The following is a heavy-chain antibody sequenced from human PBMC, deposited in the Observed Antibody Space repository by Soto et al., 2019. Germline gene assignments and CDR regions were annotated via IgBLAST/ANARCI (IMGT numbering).Heavy chain of an antibody. CDR2: INSDESTT. CDR1: GFTFSSYW. D-gene: IGHD3-9*01. V-gene: IGHV3-74*01. J-gene: IGHJ4*02. CDR3: ATLTKYDILTGFYPC. Sequence: GGSLRLSCAASGFTFSSYWMYWVRQAPGKGLVWVSRINSDESTTSYADSVKGRFTISRDNSNNTLYFQMNSLRAEDTAVYYCATLTKYDILTGFYPCWGQGTLVTVSS.